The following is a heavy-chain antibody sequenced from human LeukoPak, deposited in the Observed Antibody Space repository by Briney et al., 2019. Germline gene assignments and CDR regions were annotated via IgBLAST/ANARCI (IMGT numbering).Heavy chain of an antibody. V-gene: IGHV1-2*02. CDR3: ARVRGSGRPLYYYYYMDV. CDR1: GYTFTGYY. D-gene: IGHD1-26*01. Sequence: ASVKVSCKASGYTFTGYYMHWVRQAPGQGLEWMGWINPNSGGTNYAQKFQGRVTVTRDTSISTAYMELSRLRSDDTAVYYCARVRGSGRPLYYYYYMDVWGKGTTVTISS. CDR2: INPNSGGT. J-gene: IGHJ6*03.